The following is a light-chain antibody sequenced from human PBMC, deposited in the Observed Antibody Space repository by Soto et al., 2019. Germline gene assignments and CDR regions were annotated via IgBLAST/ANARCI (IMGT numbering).Light chain of an antibody. V-gene: IGKV1-12*01. CDR2: ATS. CDR3: QQTHSLPLS. CDR1: QGVGGW. J-gene: IGKJ3*01. Sequence: IQITQSPSSVSASVGDRVTMTCRASQGVGGWLAWYQQKPGKVPKLLIYATSSLHSGVPSRFSGSGSGTDLTLSISSLQPEDFATYYCQQTHSLPLSFGLGTKVDIK.